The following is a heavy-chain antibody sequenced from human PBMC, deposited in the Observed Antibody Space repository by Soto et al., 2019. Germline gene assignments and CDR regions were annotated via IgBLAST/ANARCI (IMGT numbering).Heavy chain of an antibody. CDR3: ARARVYATNYYGMDV. CDR2: IIAYIGTA. V-gene: IGHV1-69*13. CDR1: GYTFTSYG. J-gene: IGHJ6*02. D-gene: IGHD2-8*01. Sequence: ASVKVSCKASGYTFTSYGISWVRQAPGQGLEWMGGIIAYIGTANYAQKFQGRVTITADESTSTAYMELSSLRSEDTAVYYCARARVYATNYYGMDVWGQGTTVTVSS.